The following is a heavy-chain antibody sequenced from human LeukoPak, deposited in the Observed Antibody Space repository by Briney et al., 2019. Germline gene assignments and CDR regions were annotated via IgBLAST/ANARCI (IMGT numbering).Heavy chain of an antibody. CDR2: IYYSGST. D-gene: IGHD3-10*01. J-gene: IGHJ6*02. CDR1: GGSISSHY. Sequence: SETLSLTCTVSGGSISSHYWSWIRQPPGKGLEWIGYIYYSGSTNYNPSLKSRVTISVDTSKSQSSLKLSSVTAADTAVYYCAREYYYGSGSYSGYYYYGMDVWGQGTTVTVSS. CDR3: AREYYYGSGSYSGYYYYGMDV. V-gene: IGHV4-59*08.